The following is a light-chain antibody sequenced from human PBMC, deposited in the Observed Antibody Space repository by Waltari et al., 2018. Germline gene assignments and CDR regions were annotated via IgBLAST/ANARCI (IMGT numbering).Light chain of an antibody. J-gene: IGKJ1*01. CDR1: QSVSRSY. V-gene: IGKV3-20*01. Sequence: EIALTQSPGTLSLSPGDRATFSCRASQSVSRSYLAWYQQKPGQAPRVLIHGASNRATGIPDRFSGSVSGTDFTLTISRLEPEDFAVYYCQQYGSSPWTFGQGTKVEIK. CDR2: GAS. CDR3: QQYGSSPWT.